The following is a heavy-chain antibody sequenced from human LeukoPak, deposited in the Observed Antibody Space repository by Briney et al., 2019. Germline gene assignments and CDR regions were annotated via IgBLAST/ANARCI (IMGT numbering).Heavy chain of an antibody. D-gene: IGHD6-6*01. CDR2: IWYDGSNK. Sequence: PGGSVPLLRAASGFPFSSYGLHWVGQAPGKGLEWVAVIWYDGSNKYYAASVKGRFTISRENSKNTLYLQMNSLRAEDTAVYYCARDSVKYSSSPWCFDPWAERPGH. V-gene: IGHV3-33*01. J-gene: IGHJ5*02. CDR3: ARDSVKYSSSPWCFDP. CDR1: GFPFSSYG.